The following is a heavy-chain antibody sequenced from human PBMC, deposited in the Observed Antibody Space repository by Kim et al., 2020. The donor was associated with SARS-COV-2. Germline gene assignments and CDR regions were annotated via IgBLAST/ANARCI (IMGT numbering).Heavy chain of an antibody. J-gene: IGHJ6*01. CDR3: AKDIYVRMDPSHYYYGM. D-gene: IGHD2-15*01. V-gene: IGHV3-43*02. CDR1: GFTFDDYA. Sequence: GGSLRLSCAASGFTFDDYAMHCVRQAPGKGLEWVSLISGDRGSTYYADSVKGRFTISSDNSKHSLYLQMNSLSTEDTALYYCAKDIYVRMDPSHYYYGM. CDR2: ISGDRGST.